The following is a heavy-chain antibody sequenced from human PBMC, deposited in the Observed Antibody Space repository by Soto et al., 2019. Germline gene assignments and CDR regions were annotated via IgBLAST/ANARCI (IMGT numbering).Heavy chain of an antibody. V-gene: IGHV3-30-3*01. J-gene: IGHJ5*01. CDR3: ARDVHSASWFDS. CDR1: AFTFSSYA. CDR2: ISYDGSNK. Sequence: GGSLRLSCAASAFTFSSYAMHWVRQAPGKGLEWVAVISYDGSNKYYADSVKGRFTISRDNSKNTLYVQMNSLRAEDTAVYYCARDVHSASWFDSWGQGTLVTVSS. D-gene: IGHD6-13*01.